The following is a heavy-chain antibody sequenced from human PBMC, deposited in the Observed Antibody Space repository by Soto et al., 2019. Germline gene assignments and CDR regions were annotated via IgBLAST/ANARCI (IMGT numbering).Heavy chain of an antibody. Sequence: SETLSLTCTVSGGSISSYYWSWIRQPPGKGLEWIGYIYYSGSTNYNPSLKSRVTISVDTSKNQFSLKLSSVTAADTAVYYCARVDAGGGFDYWGQATLVTVSS. CDR2: IYYSGST. D-gene: IGHD3-9*01. V-gene: IGHV4-59*01. J-gene: IGHJ4*02. CDR3: ARVDAGGGFDY. CDR1: GGSISSYY.